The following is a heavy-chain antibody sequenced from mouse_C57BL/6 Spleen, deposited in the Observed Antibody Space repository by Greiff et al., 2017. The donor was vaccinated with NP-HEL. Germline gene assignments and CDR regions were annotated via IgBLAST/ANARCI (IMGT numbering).Heavy chain of an antibody. CDR2: ISYDGSN. J-gene: IGHJ2*01. D-gene: IGHD3-2*02. Sequence: EVKLVESGPGLVKPSQSLSLTCSVTGYSITSGYYWNWIRQFPGNKLEWMGYISYDGSNNYNPSLKNRISITRDTSKNQFFLKLNSVTTEDTATYYCARRSQLRDFDYWGQGTTLTVSS. CDR3: ARRSQLRDFDY. V-gene: IGHV3-6*01. CDR1: GYSITSGYY.